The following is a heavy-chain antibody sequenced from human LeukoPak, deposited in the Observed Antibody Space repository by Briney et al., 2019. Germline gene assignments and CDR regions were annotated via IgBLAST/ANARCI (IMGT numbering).Heavy chain of an antibody. CDR2: IYTAGTT. V-gene: IGHV3-53*04. CDR1: GITVSGNY. D-gene: IGHD3-16*01. Sequence: PGGSLTLSCAVSGITVSGNYMTLVRQAPGKGLEWVSVIYTAGTTYYRDSVKGRFTISRHNSKNTVYLQMDSLRPEDTAVYYCASGPTYDYVRVILYWGQGTLVTVSS. J-gene: IGHJ4*02. CDR3: ASGPTYDYVRVILY.